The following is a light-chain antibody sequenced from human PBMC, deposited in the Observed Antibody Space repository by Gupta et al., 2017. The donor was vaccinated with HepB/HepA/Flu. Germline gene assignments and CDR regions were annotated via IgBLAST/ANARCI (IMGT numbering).Light chain of an antibody. CDR3: GAWADSMNVVV. V-gene: IGLV1-44*01. J-gene: IGLJ2*01. Sequence: QSLPTQPPSASRTPGQRVTSSCSGSSSNSGRNTVNWYQQLPGKAPKLLIYGINQRPSGVADRFSGSKSGNSASLTITGLQSEDEAYYYWGAWADSMNVVVFGGGTNVTVL. CDR2: GIN. CDR1: SSNSGRNT.